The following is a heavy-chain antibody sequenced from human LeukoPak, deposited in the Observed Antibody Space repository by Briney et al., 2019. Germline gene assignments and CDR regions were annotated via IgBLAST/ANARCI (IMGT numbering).Heavy chain of an antibody. D-gene: IGHD2-2*02. Sequence: PSETLPLTCAVYGGSFSGYYWSWIRQPPGKGLEWIGEINHSGSTNYNPSLKSRVTISVDTSKNQFSLKLSSVTAADTAVYYCARGPRESYCSSTSCYTRSGWFDPWGQGTLVTVSS. CDR3: ARGPRESYCSSTSCYTRSGWFDP. V-gene: IGHV4-34*01. J-gene: IGHJ5*02. CDR1: GGSFSGYY. CDR2: INHSGST.